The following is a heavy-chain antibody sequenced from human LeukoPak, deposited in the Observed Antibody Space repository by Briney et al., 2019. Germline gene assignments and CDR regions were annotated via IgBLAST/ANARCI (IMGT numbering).Heavy chain of an antibody. V-gene: IGHV3-23*01. CDR3: AKGGMSSGWEMDY. CDR1: GFTFSNYA. D-gene: IGHD6-19*01. Sequence: PGGSLRLSCAASGFTFSNYAMSWVRQAPGKGLEWVSAVGGSGVSIYYADSVKGRFTISRDNSKNTLYLQMNSLRAEDTAAYYCAKGGMSSGWEMDYWGQGTLVTVSS. J-gene: IGHJ4*02. CDR2: VGGSGVSI.